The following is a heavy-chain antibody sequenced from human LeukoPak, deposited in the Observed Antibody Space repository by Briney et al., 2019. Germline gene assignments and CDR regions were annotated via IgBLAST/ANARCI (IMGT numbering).Heavy chain of an antibody. CDR1: GFTFSSYW. J-gene: IGHJ4*02. CDR2: IQQDGSEK. CDR3: ARERDMSTNTGFDY. D-gene: IGHD5-24*01. Sequence: GGSLRLACAASGFTFSSYWMSWVRQAPGKGLERVANIQQDGSEKYYVDSVKGRFTISRDNAKNSLYLQMNSLRVEDTAVYYCARERDMSTNTGFDYWGQGTLVTVSS. V-gene: IGHV3-7*01.